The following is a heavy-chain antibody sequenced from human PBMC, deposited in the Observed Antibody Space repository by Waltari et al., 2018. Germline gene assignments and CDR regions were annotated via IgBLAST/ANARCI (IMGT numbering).Heavy chain of an antibody. CDR3: ARGLGVQGVMDY. D-gene: IGHD3-10*01. Sequence: QVQLVQSGAEVKKPGSSVKVSCKASGGTFSSYAISWVRPAPGQGLEWMGGIIPSFCTASYVQRCQGRGTITADESTSTAYMELVSLRSEDTAVYYCARGLGVQGVMDYWGQGTLVTVSS. J-gene: IGHJ4*02. CDR1: GGTFSSYA. V-gene: IGHV1-69*13. CDR2: IIPSFCTA.